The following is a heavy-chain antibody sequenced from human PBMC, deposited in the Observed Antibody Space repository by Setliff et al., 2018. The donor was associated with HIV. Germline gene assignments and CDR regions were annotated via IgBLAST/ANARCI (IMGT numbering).Heavy chain of an antibody. V-gene: IGHV4-4*07. CDR2: IYSTGST. J-gene: IGHJ5*02. CDR1: GASISNYF. CDR3: ARRIDNSGSFPDKNWFDT. D-gene: IGHD3-10*01. Sequence: SETLSLTCTVSGASISNYFWTWIRQPAGKGLEWIGRIYSTGSTNNNPSTKRRVTMSVDTSKNQFSLRLTSVTAADTAVYYCARRIDNSGSFPDKNWFDTWGQGSLVTVSS.